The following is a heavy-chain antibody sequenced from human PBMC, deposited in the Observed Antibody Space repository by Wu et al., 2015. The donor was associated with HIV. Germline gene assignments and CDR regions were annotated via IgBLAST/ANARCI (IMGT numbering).Heavy chain of an antibody. CDR1: GGTFSSYA. D-gene: IGHD6-19*01. CDR2: IIPIFGTA. Sequence: QVQLVQSGAEVKKPGSSVKVSCKASGGTFSSYAISWVRQAPGQGLEWMGGIIPIFGTANYAQKFQGRVTITADESTSTAYMELSSLRSEDTAVYYCAATGIAVAGTYYYYYYMERLGQRDHGHRLL. V-gene: IGHV1-69*12. J-gene: IGHJ6*03. CDR3: AATGIAVAGTYYYYYYMER.